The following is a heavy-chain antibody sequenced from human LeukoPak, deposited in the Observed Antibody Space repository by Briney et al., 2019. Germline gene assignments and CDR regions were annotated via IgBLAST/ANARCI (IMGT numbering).Heavy chain of an antibody. CDR2: ITGSPGST. D-gene: IGHD3-9*01. Sequence: GGSLRLSCAASGFTFSSYAMSWVRQAPGKGLEWASGITGSPGSTYYADSVKGRFTIYRDNSKNTLYLQMNSLRAEDTALYYCAKERRRDDVLTGSFSDWGQGTLVTVSS. J-gene: IGHJ4*02. CDR3: AKERRRDDVLTGSFSD. V-gene: IGHV3-23*01. CDR1: GFTFSSYA.